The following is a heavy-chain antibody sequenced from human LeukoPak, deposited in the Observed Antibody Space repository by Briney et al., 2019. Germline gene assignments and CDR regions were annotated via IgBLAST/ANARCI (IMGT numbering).Heavy chain of an antibody. CDR1: GGPISSYY. Sequence: PSETLSLTCTVSGGPISSYYWSWIRQPPGKGLEWIGYIYYSGSTNYNPSLKSRVTISVDTSKNQFSLKLSSVTAADTAVYYCARWSASDHDYWRQGTLVTVSS. CDR3: ARWSASDHDY. J-gene: IGHJ4*02. D-gene: IGHD3-10*01. V-gene: IGHV4-59*01. CDR2: IYYSGST.